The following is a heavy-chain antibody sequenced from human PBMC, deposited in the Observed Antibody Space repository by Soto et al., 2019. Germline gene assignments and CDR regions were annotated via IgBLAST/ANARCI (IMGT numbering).Heavy chain of an antibody. Sequence: GWLRRSCAASGFTFSMYWMHWVRQVPGKGPEWVSLISDDGSRADYADSVKGRFTISRDNAKNTLYFEMHVLRADDTAVYYCTRGPRPSSVGTGAFWGQGTQVTVYS. CDR2: ISDDGSRA. CDR3: TRGPRPSSVGTGAF. D-gene: IGHD3-10*01. CDR1: GFTFSMYW. J-gene: IGHJ4*02. V-gene: IGHV3-74*01.